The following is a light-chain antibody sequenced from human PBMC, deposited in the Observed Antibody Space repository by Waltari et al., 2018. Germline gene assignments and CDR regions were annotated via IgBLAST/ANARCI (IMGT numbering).Light chain of an antibody. CDR1: SSNIGNNY. Sequence: QSVLTQPPSVSAAPGQRVTISCSGGSSNIGNNYVSWYRQFPGTAPKLLIYEKTERPSGMPGRFSGSKSGTSATLDITGLQAGDEADYCCGTWDSSLSGAVFGGGTHLTVL. J-gene: IGLJ7*01. CDR2: EKT. V-gene: IGLV1-51*02. CDR3: GTWDSSLSGAV.